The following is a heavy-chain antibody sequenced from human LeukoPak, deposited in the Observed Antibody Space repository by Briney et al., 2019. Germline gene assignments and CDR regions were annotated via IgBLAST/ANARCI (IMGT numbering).Heavy chain of an antibody. CDR2: IYYSGST. CDR1: GGSISSYY. Sequence: PSETLPLTCTVSGGSISSYYWSWIRQPPGKGLEWIGYIYYSGSTNYNPSLKSRVTISVDTSKNQFSLKLSSVTAADTAVYYCARRPDYYYGMDVWGQGTTVTVSS. V-gene: IGHV4-59*08. CDR3: ARRPDYYYGMDV. J-gene: IGHJ6*02.